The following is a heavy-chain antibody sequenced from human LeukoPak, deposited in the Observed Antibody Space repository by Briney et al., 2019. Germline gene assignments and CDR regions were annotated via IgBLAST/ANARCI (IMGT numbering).Heavy chain of an antibody. CDR3: AKCYYGSGRNSYGMDV. J-gene: IGHJ6*02. CDR2: ISGNGGTT. D-gene: IGHD3-10*01. CDR1: GFTFSNYD. Sequence: GGSLRLSCTASGFTFSNYDINWVRQTPGKGLEWVSAISGNGGTTYYADSVKGRFTISRDNSKNTMSVQMNSLRAEDTALYFCAKCYYGSGRNSYGMDVWGQGTTVTVSS. V-gene: IGHV3-23*01.